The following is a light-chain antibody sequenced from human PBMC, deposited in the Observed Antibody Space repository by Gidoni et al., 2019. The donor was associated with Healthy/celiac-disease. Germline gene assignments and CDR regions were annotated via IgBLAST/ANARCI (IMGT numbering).Light chain of an antibody. CDR1: QSISSW. CDR2: KAS. J-gene: IGKJ2*03. CDR3: QQYNSYSYS. V-gene: IGKV1-5*03. Sequence: DIQLTQSPSTLSASVGDRVTITCRARQSISSWLAWYQQKPGKAPKLLIYKASSLESGVPSMFSGSGSGTEFPLTISSLQPDYFATYYCQQYNSYSYSFGQGTKLEIK.